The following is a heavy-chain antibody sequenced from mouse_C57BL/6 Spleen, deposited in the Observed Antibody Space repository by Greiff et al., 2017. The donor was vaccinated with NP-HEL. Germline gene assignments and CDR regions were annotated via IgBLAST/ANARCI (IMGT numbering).Heavy chain of an antibody. CDR1: GYSITSGYY. CDR2: ISYDGSN. CDR3: ARVYGSSYGFDY. J-gene: IGHJ2*01. Sequence: DVKLQESGPGLVKPSQSLSLTCSVTGYSITSGYYWNWIRQFPGNKLEWMGYISYDGSNNYNPSLKNRISITRDTSKNQFFLKLNSVTTEDTATYYCARVYGSSYGFDYWGQGTTLTVSS. V-gene: IGHV3-6*01. D-gene: IGHD1-1*01.